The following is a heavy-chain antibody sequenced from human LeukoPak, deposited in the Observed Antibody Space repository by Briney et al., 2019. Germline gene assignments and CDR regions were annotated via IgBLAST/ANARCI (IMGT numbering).Heavy chain of an antibody. V-gene: IGHV4-61*01. D-gene: IGHD3-9*01. CDR1: GGSLSSGSYY. CDR2: IYYSGST. J-gene: IGHJ4*02. CDR3: ASQLRYFDWLLRFDY. Sequence: SETLSLTCTVSGGSLSSGSYYWSWIRQPPGKGLEWIGYIYYSGSTNYNPSLKSRVTISVDTSKNQFSLKLSSVTAADTAVYYCASQLRYFDWLLRFDYWGQGTLVTVSS.